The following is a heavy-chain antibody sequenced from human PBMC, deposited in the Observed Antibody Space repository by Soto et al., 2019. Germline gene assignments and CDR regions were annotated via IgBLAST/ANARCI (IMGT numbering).Heavy chain of an antibody. Sequence: SETLSLTCAVSGGSISSGGYSWSWIRQPPGKGLEWIGYIYHSGSTYYNPSLKSRVTISVDRSKNQFSLKLSSVTAADTAVYYCARAGLEGSYLGNFDYWGQGTLVTVSS. CDR3: ARAGLEGSYLGNFDY. V-gene: IGHV4-30-2*01. D-gene: IGHD1-26*01. CDR2: IYHSGST. J-gene: IGHJ4*02. CDR1: GGSISSGGYS.